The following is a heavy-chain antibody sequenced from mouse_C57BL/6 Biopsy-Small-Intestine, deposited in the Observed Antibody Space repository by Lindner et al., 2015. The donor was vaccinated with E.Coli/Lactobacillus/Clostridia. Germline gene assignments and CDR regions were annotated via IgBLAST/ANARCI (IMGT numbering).Heavy chain of an antibody. CDR3: ARGITAAGASWFDP. CDR2: MNPNSGNA. CDR1: GYTFTSYD. V-gene: IGHV1-81*01. Sequence: SVKVSCKASGYTFTSYDINWVRQATGQGLEWMGWMNPNSGNAGYAQKFQGRVTMTRNTSTSTAYMELSSLRSEDTAVYYCARGITAAGASWFDPWGQGTLVTVSS. D-gene: IGHD6-1*01. J-gene: IGHJ4*01.